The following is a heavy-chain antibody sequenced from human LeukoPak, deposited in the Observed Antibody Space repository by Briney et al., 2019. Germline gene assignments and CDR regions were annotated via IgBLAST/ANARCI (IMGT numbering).Heavy chain of an antibody. Sequence: SETLSLTCAVYGGSFSGYYWGWIRQPPGKGLEWIGEINHSGSTNYNPSLKSRVTISVDTSKNQFSLKLSSVTAADTAVYYCAREGYCSSTSCYGGIDWGQGTLVTVSS. CDR1: GGSFSGYY. D-gene: IGHD2-2*01. J-gene: IGHJ4*02. V-gene: IGHV4-34*01. CDR3: AREGYCSSTSCYGGID. CDR2: INHSGST.